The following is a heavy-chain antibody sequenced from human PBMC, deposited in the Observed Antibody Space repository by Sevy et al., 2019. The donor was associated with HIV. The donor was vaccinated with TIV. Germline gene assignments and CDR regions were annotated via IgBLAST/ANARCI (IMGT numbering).Heavy chain of an antibody. D-gene: IGHD4-17*01. CDR2: ISYDGSNK. V-gene: IGHV3-30-3*01. CDR3: ARDFYEFGDPRGFDY. CDR1: GFTFSYYV. Sequence: GGSLRLSCAASGFTFSYYVMHWVRQAPGKGLEWVALISYDGSNKYYADSVRGRFTISRDNSKNTLYLQMDSLRPEDTAVYYCARDFYEFGDPRGFDYWGQGTLVTVSS. J-gene: IGHJ4*02.